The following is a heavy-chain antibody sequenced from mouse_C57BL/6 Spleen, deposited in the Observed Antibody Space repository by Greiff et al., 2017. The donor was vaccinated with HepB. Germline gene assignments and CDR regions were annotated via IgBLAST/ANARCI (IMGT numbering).Heavy chain of an antibody. CDR2: IWRGGST. CDR1: GFSLTSYG. V-gene: IGHV2-5*01. D-gene: IGHD1-1*02. CDR3: AKNYGGGSPYYFDY. Sequence: VQLQQSGPGLVQPSQSLSITCTVSGFSLTSYGVHWVRQSPGKGLEWLGVIWRGGSTDYNAAFMSRLSITKDNSKSQVFFKMNSLQADDTAIYYCAKNYGGGSPYYFDYWGQGTTLTVSS. J-gene: IGHJ2*01.